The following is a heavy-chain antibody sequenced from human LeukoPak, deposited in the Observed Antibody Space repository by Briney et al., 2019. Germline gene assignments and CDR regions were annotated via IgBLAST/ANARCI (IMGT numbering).Heavy chain of an antibody. D-gene: IGHD4-17*01. V-gene: IGHV4-39*01. Sequence: PSETLSLTCAVSGAFIDTTSYYCGWIRQPPGKGLEWIGSIYYSGDTHYNPSLKSRVTISADTSKNQFSLKLSSVTAADTAVCYCAIDYGDCPDYWGQGTLVSVSS. J-gene: IGHJ4*02. CDR2: IYYSGDT. CDR1: GAFIDTTSYY. CDR3: AIDYGDCPDY.